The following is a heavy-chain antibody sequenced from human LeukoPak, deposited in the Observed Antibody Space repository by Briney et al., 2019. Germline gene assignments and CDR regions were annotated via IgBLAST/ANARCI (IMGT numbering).Heavy chain of an antibody. Sequence: SETLSLTCTVSGGSISSGDYYWSWIRQPPGKGLEWIGYIYYSGSTYYNPSLRSRVTISVDTSKNQFSLKLSSVTAADTAVYYCARVQRFLEWLLDYWGQGTLVTVSS. J-gene: IGHJ4*02. CDR1: GGSISSGDYY. CDR2: IYYSGST. V-gene: IGHV4-30-4*01. D-gene: IGHD3-3*01. CDR3: ARVQRFLEWLLDY.